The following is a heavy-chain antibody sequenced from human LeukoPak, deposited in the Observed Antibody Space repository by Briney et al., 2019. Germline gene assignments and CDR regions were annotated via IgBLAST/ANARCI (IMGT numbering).Heavy chain of an antibody. Sequence: ASVKASCTASGYTFTGYYIHWVRQAPGQGLEWMGRINPNSGGANYAQKFQGTVTITRDTSINTAYMELSRLKSDDTAVYYCARDRLAGAGSGGWGQGTLVTVSS. D-gene: IGHD6-13*01. V-gene: IGHV1-2*06. CDR1: GYTFTGYY. J-gene: IGHJ4*02. CDR3: ARDRLAGAGSGG. CDR2: INPNSGGA.